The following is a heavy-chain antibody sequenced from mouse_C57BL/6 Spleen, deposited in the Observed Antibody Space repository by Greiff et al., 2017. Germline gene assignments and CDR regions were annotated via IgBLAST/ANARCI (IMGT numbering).Heavy chain of an antibody. CDR1: GYTFTSYW. J-gene: IGHJ4*01. CDR3: ARGGNYNYYAMDY. D-gene: IGHD2-1*01. CDR2: IDPSDSET. V-gene: IGHV1-52*01. Sequence: QVQLQQPVAELVRPGSSVKLSCKASGYTFTSYWMHWVKQRPIQGLEWIGNIDPSDSETHYNQKFKDKATLTVDKSSSTAYMQLSSLTSEDSAVYYCARGGNYNYYAMDYWGQGTSVTVSS.